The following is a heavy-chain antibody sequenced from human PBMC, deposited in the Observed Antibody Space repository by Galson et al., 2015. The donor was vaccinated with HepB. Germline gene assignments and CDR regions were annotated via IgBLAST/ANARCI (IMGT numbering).Heavy chain of an antibody. CDR1: GGSISSSAFY. CDR3: ARLRGDTGAFEI. D-gene: IGHD2-21*01. CDR2: IYYSGVT. Sequence: ETLSLTCTVSGGSISSSAFYWAWIRQPPAKGLEWIGSIYYSGVTYYNPSLKSRVILSVDTSKNQFSLRLTSVTAADTAVYYCARLRGDTGAFEIWGQGTMVTVSA. V-gene: IGHV4-39*01. J-gene: IGHJ3*02.